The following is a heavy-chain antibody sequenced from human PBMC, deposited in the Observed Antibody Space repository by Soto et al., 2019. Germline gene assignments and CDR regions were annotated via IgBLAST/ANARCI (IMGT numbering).Heavy chain of an antibody. Sequence: EVQMLESGVDLVQPGGSLRLSCEVSGFTFSAYAMNWVRQAPGKGLEWVAGITSSGSGTFYADSVKGRFTISRDNFRNALYLELRTVREDDTAVYFCAKDLRNIGARPWFKCFDDWGQGTLVSVSS. J-gene: IGHJ4*02. D-gene: IGHD6-6*01. CDR1: GFTFSAYA. CDR2: ITSSGSGT. V-gene: IGHV3-23*01. CDR3: AKDLRNIGARPWFKCFDD.